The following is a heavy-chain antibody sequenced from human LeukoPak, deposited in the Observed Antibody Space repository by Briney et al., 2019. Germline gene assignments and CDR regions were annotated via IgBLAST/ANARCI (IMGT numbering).Heavy chain of an antibody. CDR2: IHNTGTT. CDR3: ARQYTYASNWFDP. J-gene: IGHJ5*02. Sequence: SETLSLTCTVSGGSIGSYYWSWIRQPPGKGLEWIGYIHNTGTTKYNPSLKSRVTILVDTSNNQFSLKLTSVTAADTAVYYCARQYTYASNWFDPWGRGTLVTVSS. CDR1: GGSIGSYY. D-gene: IGHD5-18*01. V-gene: IGHV4-59*01.